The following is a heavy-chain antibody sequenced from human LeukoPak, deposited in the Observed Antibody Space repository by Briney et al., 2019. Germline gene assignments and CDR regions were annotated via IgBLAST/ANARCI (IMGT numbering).Heavy chain of an antibody. CDR3: ARGIGTYYSLGY. CDR1: GFNLSTYW. V-gene: IGHV3-74*03. CDR2: IDSDGSSL. J-gene: IGHJ4*02. Sequence: GGSLRLTCAASGFNLSTYWMYWVRQAPGQGPVWVSYIDSDGSSLKYADSVKGRFTISRDNAKNTLYLQMDSLTADDTAMYYCARGIGTYYSLGYWGQGNLVIVSS. D-gene: IGHD1-26*01.